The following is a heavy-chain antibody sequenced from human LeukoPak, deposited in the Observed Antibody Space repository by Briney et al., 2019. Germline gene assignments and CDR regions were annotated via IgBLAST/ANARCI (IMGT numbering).Heavy chain of an antibody. CDR1: GFTFNNTW. Sequence: GGSLRLSCAASGFTFNNTWMNWVRQAPGRGLEWVGRIKSKTDGGTTDYAAPVKGRFTILRDDSKNTLYLQMNSLTTEDTAVYYCTNQYFDFWGQGTLVTASS. V-gene: IGHV3-15*01. CDR3: TNQYFDF. CDR2: IKSKTDGGTT. J-gene: IGHJ4*02.